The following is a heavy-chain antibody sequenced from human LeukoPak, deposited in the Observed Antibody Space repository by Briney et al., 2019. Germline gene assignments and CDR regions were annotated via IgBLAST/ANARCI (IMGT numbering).Heavy chain of an antibody. D-gene: IGHD6-19*01. CDR1: GYTFTIYG. J-gene: IGHJ4*02. Sequence: GASVKVSCKASGYTFTIYGISWVRQAPGQGLEWMGWISAYNGNTNYAQKLQGRVTMTTDTSTSTAYMELSSLRSEDTAVYYCARVPYPSSFTVAPFDYWGQGTLVTVSS. V-gene: IGHV1-18*01. CDR2: ISAYNGNT. CDR3: ARVPYPSSFTVAPFDY.